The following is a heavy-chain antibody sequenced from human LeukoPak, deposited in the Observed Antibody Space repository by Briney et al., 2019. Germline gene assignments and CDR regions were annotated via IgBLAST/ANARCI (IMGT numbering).Heavy chain of an antibody. CDR2: ISSSGSTI. J-gene: IGHJ5*02. Sequence: PGGSLRLSCAASGFTFSDYYMSWIRQAPGKGLEWVSYISSSGSTIYYADSVKGRFTISRDNAKNTVYLQMNSLRAEDTAVYYCARVALGSYNWFDPWGQGTLVTVSS. D-gene: IGHD3-10*01. CDR3: ARVALGSYNWFDP. V-gene: IGHV3-11*04. CDR1: GFTFSDYY.